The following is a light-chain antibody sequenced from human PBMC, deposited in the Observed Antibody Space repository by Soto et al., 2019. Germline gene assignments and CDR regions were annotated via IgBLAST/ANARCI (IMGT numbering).Light chain of an antibody. J-gene: IGLJ1*01. CDR1: SSNIGAGYD. CDR3: QSYDSSLSAYV. V-gene: IGLV1-40*01. Sequence: QSVLTQPPSVSGAPGQRVTISCTGSSSNIGAGYDVHWYQQLPGTAPKLLIYGNSNRPSGVPDRFSGSMSGTSASLAITGLQAEDEADYYCQSYDSSLSAYVFGPGTKLTVL. CDR2: GNS.